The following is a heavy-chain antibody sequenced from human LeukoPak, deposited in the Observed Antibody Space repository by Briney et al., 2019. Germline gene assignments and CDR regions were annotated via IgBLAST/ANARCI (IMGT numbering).Heavy chain of an antibody. CDR3: ARAGSGYEDGFDY. D-gene: IGHD5-12*01. Sequence: PGGSLRLSCAASGFTFSTYWMTWVRQAPGKGLEWVATMNQDGSEQYYMDSVKGRFIISRDNAKNSLYLQMNSLRAEDTAVYYCARAGSGYEDGFDYWGQGTLVTVSS. V-gene: IGHV3-7*01. CDR1: GFTFSTYW. CDR2: MNQDGSEQ. J-gene: IGHJ4*02.